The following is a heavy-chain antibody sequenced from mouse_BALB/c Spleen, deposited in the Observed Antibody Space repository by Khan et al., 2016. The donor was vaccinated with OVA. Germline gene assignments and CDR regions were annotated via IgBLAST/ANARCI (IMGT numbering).Heavy chain of an antibody. CDR3: ARDQVGSYFDY. Sequence: EVKLVESGGGLVQPGGSLRLSCATSGFTFTDYYMTWVRQPPGEALEWLGFIANKADGYRTEYSASVKGRFTFSRNTSQNVLYLQMTTLRAEDSATYYCARDQVGSYFDYWGQGTTLTVSS. V-gene: IGHV7-3*02. CDR2: IANKADGYRT. D-gene: IGHD4-1*02. J-gene: IGHJ2*01. CDR1: GFTFTDYY.